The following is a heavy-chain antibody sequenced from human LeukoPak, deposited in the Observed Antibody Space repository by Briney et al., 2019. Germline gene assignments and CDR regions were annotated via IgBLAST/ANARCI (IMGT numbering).Heavy chain of an antibody. CDR1: GFTFDDYA. Sequence: GGSLRLSCAASGFTFDDYAMHWVRQAPGKGLEWVSGISWNSGSIGYADSVKGRFTISRDNAKNSLYLQMNSLRAEDMALYYCARDSPGDYWGQGTPVTVSS. J-gene: IGHJ4*02. CDR2: ISWNSGSI. V-gene: IGHV3-9*03. CDR3: ARDSPGDY.